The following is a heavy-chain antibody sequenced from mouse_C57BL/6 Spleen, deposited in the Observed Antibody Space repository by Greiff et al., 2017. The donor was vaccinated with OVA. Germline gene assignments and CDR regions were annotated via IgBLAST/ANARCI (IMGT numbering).Heavy chain of an antibody. CDR2: IYLGDGDT. Sequence: VQLQESGAELVKPGASVKISCKASGYAFSSYWMNWVKQRPGKGLEWIGQIYLGDGDTNYNGKFKGKATLTADKSSSTAYMQLSSLTSEDSAVYFCARFTTVEGWYFDVWGTGTTVTVSS. CDR3: ARFTTVEGWYFDV. CDR1: GYAFSSYW. D-gene: IGHD1-1*01. J-gene: IGHJ1*03. V-gene: IGHV1-80*01.